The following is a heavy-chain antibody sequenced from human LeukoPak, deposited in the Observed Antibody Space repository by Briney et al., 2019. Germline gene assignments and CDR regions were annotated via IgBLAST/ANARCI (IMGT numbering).Heavy chain of an antibody. D-gene: IGHD3/OR15-3a*01. Sequence: GGSLRLSCAASGFTFSSYSMNWVRQAPGKGLEWVANIKQDGSEKYYVDSVKGRFTISRDNANNSLYLQMNSLRAEDTAVYYCARDPGTSWGQGTLVTVSS. CDR2: IKQDGSEK. J-gene: IGHJ5*02. CDR3: ARDPGTS. V-gene: IGHV3-7*01. CDR1: GFTFSSYS.